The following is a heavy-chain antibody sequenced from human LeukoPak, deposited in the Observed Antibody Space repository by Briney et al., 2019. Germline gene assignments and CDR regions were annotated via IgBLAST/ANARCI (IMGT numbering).Heavy chain of an antibody. CDR1: GFTFSSYG. J-gene: IGHJ4*02. D-gene: IGHD3-9*01. CDR3: ARDEGNTGYYY. CDR2: ISYDGSNK. V-gene: IGHV3-30*03. Sequence: GRSLRLSCAASGFTFSSYGMHWVRQAPGKGLEWVAVISYDGSNKYYADSVKGRFTISRDNSKHTLYLQMNSLRAEDTAVYYCARDEGNTGYYYWGQGTLVTVSS.